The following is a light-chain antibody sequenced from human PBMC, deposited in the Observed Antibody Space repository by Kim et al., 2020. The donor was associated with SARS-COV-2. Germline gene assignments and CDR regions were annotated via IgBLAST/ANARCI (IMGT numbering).Light chain of an antibody. CDR3: SSYTGTNTVI. Sequence: QSALTQPASVSESPGQSITISCTGTSSDVGGYNYVSWYQQHPGKAPKLMIYDVINRPSGVSNRFSGSKSGNTASLTISGLQAEDEADYYCSSYTGTNTVIFGGGTQLTVL. CDR2: DVI. V-gene: IGLV2-14*03. J-gene: IGLJ2*01. CDR1: SSDVGGYNY.